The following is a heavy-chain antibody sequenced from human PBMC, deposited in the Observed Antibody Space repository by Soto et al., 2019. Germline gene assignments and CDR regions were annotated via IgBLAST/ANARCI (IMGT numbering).Heavy chain of an antibody. J-gene: IGHJ5*02. V-gene: IGHV4-39*01. D-gene: IGHD6-13*01. CDR2: IYYSGST. CDR1: GGSISSSSYY. CDR3: ARHPIEAAGTGWFDL. Sequence: SGNLSLTCTVSGGSISSSSYYWGWIRQPPGKGLEWIGSIYYSGSTYYNPSLKSRVTISVDTSKNQFSLKLSSVTAADTAVYYCARHPIEAAGTGWFDLWGQGTLFTV.